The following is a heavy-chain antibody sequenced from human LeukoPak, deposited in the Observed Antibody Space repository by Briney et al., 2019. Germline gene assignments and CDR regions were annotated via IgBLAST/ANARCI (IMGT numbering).Heavy chain of an antibody. D-gene: IGHD4-11*01. Sequence: PSVTLSLTCAVSSYSINSGHYWGRTRQPPGKGLERIGRIYHSGSNYYYPSLKSRVTISVDTSRNQYSLKRRSVTAADTAVYYCARALYSNLRFYYWGQGTLVTVSS. V-gene: IGHV4-38-2*01. CDR1: SYSINSGHY. CDR3: ARALYSNLRFYY. J-gene: IGHJ4*02. CDR2: IYHSGSN.